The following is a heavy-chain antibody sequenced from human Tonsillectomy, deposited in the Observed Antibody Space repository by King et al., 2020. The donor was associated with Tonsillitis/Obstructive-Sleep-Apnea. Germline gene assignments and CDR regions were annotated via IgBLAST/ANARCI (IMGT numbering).Heavy chain of an antibody. CDR3: ARPDGAMGSPFDY. J-gene: IGHJ4*02. V-gene: IGHV3-64*01. CDR1: GFTFSSYA. CDR2: ISSNGGST. D-gene: IGHD5-18*01. Sequence: QLVQSGGGLVQPGGSLRLSCAASGFTFSSYAMHWVRQAPGKGLEYVSAISSNGGSTYYANSVKGRFTISRDNSKNTLYLQMGSLRAEDMAVYYCARPDGAMGSPFDYWGQGTLVTVSS.